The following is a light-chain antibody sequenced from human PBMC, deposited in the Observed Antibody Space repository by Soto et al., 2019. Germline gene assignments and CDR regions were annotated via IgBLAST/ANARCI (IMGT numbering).Light chain of an antibody. V-gene: IGKV3-15*01. CDR3: QQYNNWPPWT. J-gene: IGKJ1*01. CDR2: GAS. Sequence: EIVITQSPATLSVSPGERASLSCRASQSVSSNLAWYQQKPGQAPRLLIYGASTRATGIPGRFSGSGSGTEFTLTISSLQSEDFAVYYCQQYNNWPPWTFGQGTKVEIK. CDR1: QSVSSN.